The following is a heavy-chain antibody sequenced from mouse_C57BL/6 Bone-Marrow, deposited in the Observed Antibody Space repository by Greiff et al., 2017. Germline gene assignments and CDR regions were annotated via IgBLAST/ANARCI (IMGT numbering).Heavy chain of an antibody. CDR3: ARSGPLGRSFDY. J-gene: IGHJ2*01. Sequence: VQLQQPGAELVKPGASVKMSCKASGYTFTSYWITWVKQRPGQGLEWIGDIYPTSGRTNYNEKFKNKATLTVDTTSNTAYMQLSSLTSEDSAVFDCARSGPLGRSFDYWGQGTTLTVSS. V-gene: IGHV1-55*01. CDR1: GYTFTSYW. CDR2: IYPTSGRT. D-gene: IGHD4-1*01.